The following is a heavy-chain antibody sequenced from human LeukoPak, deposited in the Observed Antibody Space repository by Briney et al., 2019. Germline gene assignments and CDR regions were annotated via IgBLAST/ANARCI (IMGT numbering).Heavy chain of an antibody. Sequence: PSQTLSLTCTVCGGSICSGDYYWSWIRQPPGKGLEWIGYIYYSGSTYYNPSLKSRVTISVDTSKNQFSLKLSSVTAADTAVYYCARENLVRQTTYYDYVWGSYRWLPPTYYFDYWGQGTLVTVSS. D-gene: IGHD3-16*02. V-gene: IGHV4-30-4*08. CDR2: IYYSGST. J-gene: IGHJ4*02. CDR3: ARENLVRQTTYYDYVWGSYRWLPPTYYFDY. CDR1: GGSICSGDYY.